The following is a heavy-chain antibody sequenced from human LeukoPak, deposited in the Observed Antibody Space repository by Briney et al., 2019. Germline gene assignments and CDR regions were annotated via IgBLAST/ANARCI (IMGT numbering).Heavy chain of an antibody. J-gene: IGHJ4*02. CDR2: INPSGGST. D-gene: IGHD2/OR15-2a*01. CDR1: GYTFTSYY. Sequence: GASVKVSCKASGYTFTSYYMHWVRQAPGQGLEWMGIINPSGGSTSYTQKFQGRVTMTRDTSTTTVYMELSSLRSQDTAVHYCARHKEVGDYYYFDYWGQGTLVTVSS. CDR3: ARHKEVGDYYYFDY. V-gene: IGHV1-46*01.